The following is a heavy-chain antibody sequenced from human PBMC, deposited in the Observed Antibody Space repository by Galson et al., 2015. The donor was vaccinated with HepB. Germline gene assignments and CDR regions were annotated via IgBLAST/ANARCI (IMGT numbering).Heavy chain of an antibody. D-gene: IGHD4-23*01. CDR3: TWYGGRPDGPLYFQH. Sequence: SLRLSCAVSGFTFSDSAMHWVRQAPGKGLEWVAVISYDGSKKVYTDSVKGRFTISRDNSKNTLSLEMNSLKTEDTAVYFCTWYGGRPDGPLYFQHWGQGTLVTVSS. J-gene: IGHJ1*01. CDR1: GFTFSDSA. V-gene: IGHV3-30*04. CDR2: ISYDGSKK.